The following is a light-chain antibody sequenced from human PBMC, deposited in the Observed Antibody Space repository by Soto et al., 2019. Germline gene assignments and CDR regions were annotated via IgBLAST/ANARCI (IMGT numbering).Light chain of an antibody. J-gene: IGLJ1*01. CDR2: EVN. CDR3: SSYAGRSNV. CDR1: SSDVGGYNY. Sequence: QSVLTQPPSASGSPGQSVAISCTGTSSDVGGYNYVSWYQQHPGKAPKLMIYEVNKRPSGVPDRFSGSKSGNTASLTVSGLQAEDEADYYCSSYAGRSNVFGTGTTVT. V-gene: IGLV2-8*01.